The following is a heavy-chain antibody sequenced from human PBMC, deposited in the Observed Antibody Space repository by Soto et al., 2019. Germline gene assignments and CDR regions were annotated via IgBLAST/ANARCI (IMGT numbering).Heavy chain of an antibody. D-gene: IGHD6-13*01. CDR1: GGTFSSYA. Sequence: SVKVSCKASGGTFSSYAISWVRQAPGQGLEWMGGIIPIFGTANYAQKFQGRVTITADESTSTAYMELSSLRSEDTAVYYCARVKIAAAGTNWFDPWGQGTLVTVSS. V-gene: IGHV1-69*13. CDR3: ARVKIAAAGTNWFDP. CDR2: IIPIFGTA. J-gene: IGHJ5*02.